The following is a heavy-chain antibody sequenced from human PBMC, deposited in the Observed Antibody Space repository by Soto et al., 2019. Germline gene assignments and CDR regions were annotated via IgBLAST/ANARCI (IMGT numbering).Heavy chain of an antibody. D-gene: IGHD3-22*01. V-gene: IGHV1-18*01. J-gene: IGHJ4*02. CDR2: ISPYNGNT. CDR3: ARVYYYDTSGYYYP. CDR1: GYTLNMYG. Sequence: ASVKVSFKASGYTLNMYGISWVRQAPGQGLEWMGWISPYNGNTDYAQKFQGRVTMTTDTSTSTVYMELRSLRSDDTAVYYCARVYYYDTSGYYYPWGQGTLVTVSS.